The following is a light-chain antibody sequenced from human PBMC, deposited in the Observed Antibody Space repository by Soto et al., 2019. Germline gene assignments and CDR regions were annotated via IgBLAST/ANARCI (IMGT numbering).Light chain of an antibody. Sequence: QSVLTQPRSMSGSPGQSVTISCTRTSSDVGSYKYVSWYQQHPGQAPKLIIYDVSERPSGVPDRFSGSKSGNTASLTISGLQVEDDADYYCCSYAGSYSWVFGGGTKVTVL. J-gene: IGLJ3*02. CDR3: CSYAGSYSWV. CDR2: DVS. CDR1: SSDVGSYKY. V-gene: IGLV2-11*01.